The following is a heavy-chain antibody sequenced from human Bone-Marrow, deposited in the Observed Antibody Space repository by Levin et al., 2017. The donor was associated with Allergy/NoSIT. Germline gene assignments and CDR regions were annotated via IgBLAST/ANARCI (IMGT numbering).Heavy chain of an antibody. CDR2: ISGSGVST. Sequence: QPGGSLRLSCAASGFTFSSYAMSWVRQAPGKGLEWVSAISGSGVSTYYADSVKGRFTISRDSSKNTLYLQMNSLRAEDTALYYCARAPDAYSSGPLVWGQGSLVTVTS. CDR3: ARAPDAYSSGPLV. V-gene: IGHV3-23*01. J-gene: IGHJ4*02. D-gene: IGHD6-19*01. CDR1: GFTFSSYA.